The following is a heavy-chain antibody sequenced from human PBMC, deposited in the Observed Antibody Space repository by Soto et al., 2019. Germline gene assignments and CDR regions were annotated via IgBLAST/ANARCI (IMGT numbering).Heavy chain of an antibody. J-gene: IGHJ4*02. CDR2: IYPGDSDT. D-gene: IGHD2-2*01. CDR3: ARRKASSTTSLSFRAGFDY. Sequence: PGEPQKIPWKGSGYSFTNFWIGRVRQIPGKGLEWMGLIYPGDSDTRYSPSFEGQVTISADKSISTAYLQWSGLKASDTAMYYCARRKASSTTSLSFRAGFDYWGQGTLVTVSS. CDR1: GYSFTNFW. V-gene: IGHV5-51*01.